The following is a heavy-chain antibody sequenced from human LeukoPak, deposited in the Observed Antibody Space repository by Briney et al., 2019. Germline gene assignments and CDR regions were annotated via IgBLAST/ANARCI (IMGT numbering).Heavy chain of an antibody. V-gene: IGHV1-2*02. J-gene: IGHJ4*02. Sequence: ASVKVSCKASGYTFTGYYMHWVRQAPGQGLEWMGWINPNSGGTNYAQKFQGRVTMTRDTSISTAYMELSGLRSDDTAAYYCARDLRFTFGGVIVWNYFDYWGQGTLVTVSS. CDR3: ARDLRFTFGGVIVWNYFDY. CDR1: GYTFTGYY. D-gene: IGHD3-16*02. CDR2: INPNSGGT.